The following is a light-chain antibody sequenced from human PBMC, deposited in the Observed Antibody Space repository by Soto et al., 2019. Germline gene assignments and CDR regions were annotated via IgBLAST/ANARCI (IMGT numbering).Light chain of an antibody. CDR1: SSNIGAGYE. J-gene: IGLJ1*01. CDR2: ENN. V-gene: IGLV1-40*01. CDR3: QYYDSSLSGYV. Sequence: QSVLTQPPSVSEAPGQRVTISCTGSSSNIGAGYEAHWYQQVPGTAPKLLIYENNNRPSGVPDRFSGSKSVTSASLAITGLQAEDEAKYYCQYYDSSLSGYVFGTGTKLTVL.